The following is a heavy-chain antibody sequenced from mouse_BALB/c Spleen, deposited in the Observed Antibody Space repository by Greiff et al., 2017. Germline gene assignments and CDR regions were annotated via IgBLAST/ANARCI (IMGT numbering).Heavy chain of an antibody. J-gene: IGHJ4*01. CDR3: KNHYYGSRGYAMDY. CDR1: GYTFSSYW. V-gene: IGHV1-9*01. D-gene: IGHD1-1*01. CDR2: ILPGSGST. Sequence: QVQLQQSGAELMKPGASVTISCKATGYTFSSYWIEWVKQRPGHGLEWIGEILPGSGSTNYNEKFKGKATLTADKSSSTAYMQLNSLTSEDSAVYFCKNHYYGSRGYAMDYWGQGTSVTVSS.